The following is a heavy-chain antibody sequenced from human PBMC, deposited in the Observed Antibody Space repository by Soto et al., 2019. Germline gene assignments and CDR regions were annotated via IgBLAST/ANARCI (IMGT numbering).Heavy chain of an antibody. CDR3: AKHVQWLVRSGHGY. D-gene: IGHD6-19*01. J-gene: IGHJ4*02. CDR2: ISGSGGST. Sequence: PGGSLRLSCAASGFTFSSYAMSWVRQAPGKGLEWVSAISGSGGSTYYADSVKGRFTISRDNSKNTLYLQMNSLRAEDTAVYYCAKHVQWLVRSGHGYWGQGTLVTVSS. CDR1: GFTFSSYA. V-gene: IGHV3-23*01.